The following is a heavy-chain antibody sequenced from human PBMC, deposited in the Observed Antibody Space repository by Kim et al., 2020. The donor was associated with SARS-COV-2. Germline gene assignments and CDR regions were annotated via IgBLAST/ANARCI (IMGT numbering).Heavy chain of an antibody. CDR3: ARVGLELRTGSWFDP. Sequence: SETLSLTCTVSGGSISSGSYYWSWIRQPAGKGLEWIGRIYTSGSTNYNPSLKSRVTISVDTSKNQFSLKLSSVTAADTAVYYCARVGLELRTGSWFDPWGQGTLVTVSS. CDR1: GGSISSGSYY. J-gene: IGHJ5*02. D-gene: IGHD1-7*01. CDR2: IYTSGST. V-gene: IGHV4-61*02.